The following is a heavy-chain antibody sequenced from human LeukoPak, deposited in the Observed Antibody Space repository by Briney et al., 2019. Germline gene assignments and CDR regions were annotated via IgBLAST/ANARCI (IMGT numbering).Heavy chain of an antibody. CDR3: ARSRGLGTAVVNRP. CDR1: GYTFTVYY. D-gene: IGHD5-18*01. CDR2: INANSGGT. V-gene: IGHV1-2*02. Sequence: ASVSLSRTTSGYTFTVYYIHWVRQAPGPGLEWMGGINANSGGTNYTQNFQGRVTMTSDTPINTAYMELRGLRSDDRGVYYCARSRGLGTAVVNRPWGGGAVNSVS. J-gene: IGHJ5*02.